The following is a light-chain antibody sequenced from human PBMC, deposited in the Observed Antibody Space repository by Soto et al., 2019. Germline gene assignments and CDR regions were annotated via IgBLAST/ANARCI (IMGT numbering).Light chain of an antibody. CDR3: QQFNNWPVT. CDR1: QGIRDD. CDR2: DAP. V-gene: IGKV1D-13*01. Sequence: IQMTQSPPSLSASVGDRVTITCRASQGIRDDLAWYQQKPGKAPKRLIYDAPTLQSGVPSTFSGSASGTGFTLTINSLQPEDFATYYCQQFNNWPVTVGHGTKVDIK. J-gene: IGKJ3*01.